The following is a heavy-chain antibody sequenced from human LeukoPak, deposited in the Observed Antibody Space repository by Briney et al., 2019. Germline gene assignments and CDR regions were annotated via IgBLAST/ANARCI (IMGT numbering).Heavy chain of an antibody. CDR3: ARSSRDYDILTGYYPNWFDP. D-gene: IGHD3-9*01. J-gene: IGHJ5*02. Sequence: SETLSLTCAVYGGSFSGYYWSWIRQPPGKGLEWIGEINHSGSTNYNPSLKSRVTISVDTSKNQLSLKLSSVTAADTAVYYCARSSRDYDILTGYYPNWFDPWGQGTLVTVSS. V-gene: IGHV4-34*01. CDR1: GGSFSGYY. CDR2: INHSGST.